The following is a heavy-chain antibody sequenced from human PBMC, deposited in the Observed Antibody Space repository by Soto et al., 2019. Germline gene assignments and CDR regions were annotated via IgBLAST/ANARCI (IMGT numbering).Heavy chain of an antibody. CDR2: IYHGGTT. CDR3: ARVHVMVVAGSTFDY. Sequence: SETLSLTCAVSGYSISIGSYWAWIRQPPGKGPEWIASIYHGGTTFYNPSLKSRITISVDTSNNQFSLKLTSVTAADTAVYYCARVHVMVVAGSTFDYWGHGTLVTVSS. J-gene: IGHJ4*01. V-gene: IGHV4-38-2*01. D-gene: IGHD6-19*01. CDR1: GYSISIGSY.